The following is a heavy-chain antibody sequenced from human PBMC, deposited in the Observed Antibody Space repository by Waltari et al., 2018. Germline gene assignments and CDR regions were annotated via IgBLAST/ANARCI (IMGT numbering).Heavy chain of an antibody. D-gene: IGHD3-22*01. J-gene: IGHJ6*03. CDR2: FDPEDGET. Sequence: EVQLVQSGAEVKKPGATVKISCQVSGDTFTDYYIHWVQQAPGKGPEWMGLFDPEDGETIHAEKFQDRVTLTADTSTATAYMELSSLRSEDTAVYYCGTYSSDYLSYYFMDVWGKGTTVTVSS. CDR1: GDTFTDYY. CDR3: GTYSSDYLSYYFMDV. V-gene: IGHV1-69-2*01.